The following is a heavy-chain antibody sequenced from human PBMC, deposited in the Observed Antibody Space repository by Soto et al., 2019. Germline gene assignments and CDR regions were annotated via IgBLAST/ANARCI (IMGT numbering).Heavy chain of an antibody. V-gene: IGHV4-34*01. J-gene: IGHJ5*02. CDR2: INHSGNT. CDR1: GGSFSGYF. D-gene: IGHD3-10*01. Sequence: QVQLQQWGAGLLKPSETLSLTCAVYGGSFSGYFWSWIRQPPGKGLEWIGEINHSGNTNYNPSLNSRVTISVDTSKSQFSLKLISVTAADTAVYYCARAGRSRMVRDLNWFDPCGQGTLVTVSS. CDR3: ARAGRSRMVRDLNWFDP.